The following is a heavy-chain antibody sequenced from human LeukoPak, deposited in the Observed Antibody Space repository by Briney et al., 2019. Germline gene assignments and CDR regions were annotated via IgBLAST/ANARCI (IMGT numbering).Heavy chain of an antibody. V-gene: IGHV4-59*08. CDR2: IYYSGST. CDR3: ARYSIAVAGTNYYYYYGMDV. CDR1: GGSISSYY. J-gene: IGHJ6*02. Sequence: NPSETLSLTCTVSGGSISSYYWSWIRQPPGKGLEWVGYIYYSGSTNYNPSLKSRVTISVDTSKNQFSLKLSSVTAADTAVYYCARYSIAVAGTNYYYYYGMDVWGQGTTVTVSS. D-gene: IGHD6-19*01.